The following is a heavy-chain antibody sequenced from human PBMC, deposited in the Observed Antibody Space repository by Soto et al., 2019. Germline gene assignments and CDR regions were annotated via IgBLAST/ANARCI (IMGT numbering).Heavy chain of an antibody. V-gene: IGHV3-30*18. CDR3: AKGRHAAAGPPFDY. D-gene: IGHD6-13*01. CDR2: ISYDGSNK. Sequence: QVQLVESGGGVVQPGRSLRLSCAASGFTFSSYGMHWVRQAPGKGLEWVAVISYDGSNKYYADSVKGRFTISRDNSKNTLYLQMNRMRAEDTAVYYCAKGRHAAAGPPFDYWGQGTLVTVSS. CDR1: GFTFSSYG. J-gene: IGHJ4*02.